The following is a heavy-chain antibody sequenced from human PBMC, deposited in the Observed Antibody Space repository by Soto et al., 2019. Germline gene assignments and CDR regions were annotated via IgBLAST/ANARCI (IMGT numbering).Heavy chain of an antibody. CDR2: ISWNSGNI. CDR1: GFKFDDYG. J-gene: IGHJ4*02. CDR3: AKVGGSGNVY. D-gene: IGHD3-10*01. Sequence: EVQLVESGGGLVQPGRSLRLSCVASGFKFDDYGMHWVRQAPGKGLEWVSGISWNSGNIDYADSVKGRFTISRDNAKISLYLQRTSLRAEDTALYDWAKVGGSGNVYWGQGTLVTVSS. V-gene: IGHV3-9*01.